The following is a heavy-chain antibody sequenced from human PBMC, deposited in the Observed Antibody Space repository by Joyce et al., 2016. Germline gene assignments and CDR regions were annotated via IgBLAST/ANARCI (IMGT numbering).Heavy chain of an antibody. Sequence: QVQLVQSGAEVKKSGASVKVSCKASGFTFISYDLHWVRQAPGQGLEWKGWINPKSGATNSAQRFQGRVALTRDTSISAAYMELRRLTSDDTAVYYCVAFCNTDCADVNAFDLWGPGTLITGSS. CDR3: VAFCNTDCADVNAFDL. CDR2: INPKSGAT. CDR1: GFTFISYD. J-gene: IGHJ3*01. V-gene: IGHV1-2*02. D-gene: IGHD2-2*02.